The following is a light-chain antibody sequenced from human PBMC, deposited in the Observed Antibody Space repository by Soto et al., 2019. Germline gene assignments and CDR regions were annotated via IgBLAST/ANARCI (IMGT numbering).Light chain of an antibody. CDR2: GAS. J-gene: IGKJ2*01. CDR1: QSVSSTY. CDR3: KRYDISPFP. V-gene: IGKV3-20*01. Sequence: EIVLTQSPGTLSLSPGERATLSCRASQSVSSTYLAWYQQKPGQAPRLLIYGASSRATGIPDRFSGSGSGKDFTLTISRLEPEDFAVYYCKRYDISPFPFGQGTKLEIK.